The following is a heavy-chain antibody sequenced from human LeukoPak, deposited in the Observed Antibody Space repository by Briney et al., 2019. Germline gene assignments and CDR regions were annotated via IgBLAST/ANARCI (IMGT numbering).Heavy chain of an antibody. CDR3: ARDLSPTY. J-gene: IGHJ4*02. CDR2: IYYSGST. V-gene: IGHV4-59*01. Sequence: SETLSLTCTVSGGSISSYYWSWIRQPPGKGLEWIGYIYYSGSTNYNPPLKSRVTISIDTSKNQFSLKLSSVTAADTAVYYCARDLSPTYWGQGTLVTVSS. CDR1: GGSISSYY.